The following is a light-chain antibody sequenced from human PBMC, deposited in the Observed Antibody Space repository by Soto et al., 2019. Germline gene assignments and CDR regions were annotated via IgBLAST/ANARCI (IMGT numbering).Light chain of an antibody. CDR1: QYINTR. J-gene: IGKJ1*01. CDR3: HQRQSWPRT. CDR2: QTS. Sequence: EIVLTQCPATLSSFPGDRVTLSCRASQYINTRLAWYQHRPGQAPRLLTYQTSIRAAGIPARFSASGTGTDFTLTISDVQPEDFAVYYCHQRQSWPRTFGQGTKVDIK. V-gene: IGKV3-11*01.